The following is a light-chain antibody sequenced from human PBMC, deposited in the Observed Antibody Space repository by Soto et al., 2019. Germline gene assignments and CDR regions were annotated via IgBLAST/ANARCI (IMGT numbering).Light chain of an antibody. V-gene: IGKV3-15*01. J-gene: IGKJ1*01. CDR3: QQYNNWWT. CDR1: QSVSSN. CDR2: DAS. Sequence: EVVMTQSPATLSVSPGERATLSCRASQSVSSNLAWFQQKPGQAPRLLIYDASTRATGIPARFSGSGSGIEFTLIISSLQSEDFAVYYCQQYNNWWTFGQGTKVEIK.